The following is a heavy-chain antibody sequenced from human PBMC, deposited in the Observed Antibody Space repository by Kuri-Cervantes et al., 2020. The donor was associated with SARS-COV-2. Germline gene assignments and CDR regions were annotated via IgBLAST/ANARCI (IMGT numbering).Heavy chain of an antibody. D-gene: IGHD3-22*01. CDR2: ISYDGSNK. Sequence: GGSLRLSCAASGFTFSSYAMHWVRQAPGKGLEWVAVISYDGSNKYYADSVKGRFTISRDNSKNTLYLQMNSLRAEDTAVHYCAKDQWWDSSGYPGGISSHDAFDIWGQGTMVTVSS. CDR3: AKDQWWDSSGYPGGISSHDAFDI. CDR1: GFTFSSYA. V-gene: IGHV3-30-3*01. J-gene: IGHJ3*02.